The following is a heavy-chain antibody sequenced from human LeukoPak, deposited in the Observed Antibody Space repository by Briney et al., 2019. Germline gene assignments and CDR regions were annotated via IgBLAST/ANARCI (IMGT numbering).Heavy chain of an antibody. CDR1: GFTFSSYW. J-gene: IGHJ4*02. CDR2: IKQDGSEK. V-gene: IGHV3-7*05. Sequence: GGSLRLSCAASGFTFSSYWMSWVRQAPGKGLEWVANIKQDGSEKYYVESVKGRFTISSANAKNSLYLQMNRLRAEDTAVYYCARAKWELLTDYWGQGTLVTVSS. CDR3: ARAKWELLTDY. D-gene: IGHD1-26*01.